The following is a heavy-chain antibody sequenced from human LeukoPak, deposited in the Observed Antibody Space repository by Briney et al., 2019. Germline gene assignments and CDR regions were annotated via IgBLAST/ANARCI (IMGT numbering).Heavy chain of an antibody. CDR3: ARVGCSGGTCYDY. CDR2: ISSGSNYI. V-gene: IGHV3-21*01. CDR1: GFTFSSYS. Sequence: GGPLRLSCAASGFTFSSYSMYWVRQAPGKGLEWVSFISSGSNYIYYIDSVKGRFTISRDNAKNSLYLQMNSLRVEDTAIYYCARVGCSGGTCYDYRGQGTLVTVSS. D-gene: IGHD2-15*01. J-gene: IGHJ4*02.